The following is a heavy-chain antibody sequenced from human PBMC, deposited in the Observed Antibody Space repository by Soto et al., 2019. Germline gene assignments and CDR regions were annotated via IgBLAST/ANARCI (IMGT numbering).Heavy chain of an antibody. CDR1: GGTFSSYA. Sequence: SVKVSCKASGGTFSSYAISWVRQAPGQGLEWMGGIIPIFGTANYAQKFQGRVTITADKSTGTAYMELSSLRSADTAVYYCARGGYCSGGSCPPWFDPWGQGTLVTVSS. D-gene: IGHD2-15*01. CDR3: ARGGYCSGGSCPPWFDP. J-gene: IGHJ5*02. CDR2: IIPIFGTA. V-gene: IGHV1-69*06.